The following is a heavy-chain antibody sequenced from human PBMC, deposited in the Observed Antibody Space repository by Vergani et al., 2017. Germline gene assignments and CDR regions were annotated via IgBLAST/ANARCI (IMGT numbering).Heavy chain of an antibody. Sequence: HVHLLVSGGCVVPPGRSLRLFCAASGLTLNQYGMHWVRQSKGKGLEWVAVKWYDGNNKQYADSVKRRFTISRDNSKSTMYLQMNSLRDEDTGVYYCARDLRLLYNRFDPWGQGTLVTVSS. J-gene: IGHJ5*02. D-gene: IGHD1-14*01. CDR1: GLTLNQYG. CDR2: KWYDGNNK. CDR3: ARDLRLLYNRFDP. V-gene: IGHV3-33*01.